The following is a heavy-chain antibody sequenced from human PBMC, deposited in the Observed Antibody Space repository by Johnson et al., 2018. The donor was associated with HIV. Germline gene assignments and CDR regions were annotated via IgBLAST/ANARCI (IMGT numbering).Heavy chain of an antibody. CDR3: ARQLGSDAFDI. CDR2: ISYDGSNK. CDR1: GFTFSNFA. J-gene: IGHJ3*02. Sequence: VQLVESGGGVVQPGRSLRLSCAASGFTFSNFAMHWVRQAPGKGLEWVVVISYDGSNKYFADSVKGRFTISRDNSKNSLYLQMNSLRAEDTAVYYCARQLGSDAFDIWGQGTMVTVSP. D-gene: IGHD7-27*01. V-gene: IGHV3-30*04.